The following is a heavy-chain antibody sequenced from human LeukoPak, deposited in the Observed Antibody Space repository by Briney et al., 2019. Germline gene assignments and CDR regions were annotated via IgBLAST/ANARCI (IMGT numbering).Heavy chain of an antibody. CDR1: GFTFSSYS. Sequence: PGGSLRLSCAASGFTFSSYSMNWVRQAPGKGLEWVSYISSSSSTIYYADSVKGRFTISRDNAKNSLYLQMNSLRAEDTAVYYCARVSAAGISSHFDHWGQGTLVTVSS. CDR2: ISSSSSTI. CDR3: ARVSAAGISSHFDH. J-gene: IGHJ4*02. D-gene: IGHD6-13*01. V-gene: IGHV3-48*01.